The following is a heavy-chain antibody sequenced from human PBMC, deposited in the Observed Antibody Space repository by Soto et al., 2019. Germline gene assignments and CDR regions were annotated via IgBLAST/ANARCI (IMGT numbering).Heavy chain of an antibody. CDR1: GFTFSNYA. J-gene: IGHJ4*02. Sequence: QVQLVESGGGVVQPGRSLRLSCAASGFTFSNYALHWVRQAPGKGLEWVAVISYDGSNKYYADSVKGRFTISRDNSKNTLYLQMNSLRAEDTAVYYCARDMGIAAAGLDYWGQGTLVTVSS. V-gene: IGHV3-30-3*01. D-gene: IGHD6-13*01. CDR2: ISYDGSNK. CDR3: ARDMGIAAAGLDY.